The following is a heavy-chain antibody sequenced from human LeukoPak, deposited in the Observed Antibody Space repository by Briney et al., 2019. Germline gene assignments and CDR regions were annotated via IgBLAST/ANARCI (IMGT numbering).Heavy chain of an antibody. J-gene: IGHJ4*02. CDR2: IYYSGST. V-gene: IGHV4-59*01. D-gene: IGHD2-8*02. CDR1: GGSMSSYF. CDR3: ARDLESTGYFDY. Sequence: SETLSLTCRVSGGSMSSYFWTWIRQPPGKGLEWIGYIYYSGSTNYNPSLKSRVTISVDTSKNQFSLKLSSVTAADTAVYYCARDLESTGYFDYWGQGTLVTVSS.